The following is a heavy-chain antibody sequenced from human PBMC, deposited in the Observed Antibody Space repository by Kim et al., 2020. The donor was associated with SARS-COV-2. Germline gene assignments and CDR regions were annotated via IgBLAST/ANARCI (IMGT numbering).Heavy chain of an antibody. Sequence: RFQGRVTITADESTSTAYMELSSLRSEDTTVYYCARGSDYDFWSGYWFDYWGQGTLVTVSS. D-gene: IGHD3-3*01. J-gene: IGHJ4*02. V-gene: IGHV1-69*01. CDR3: ARGSDYDFWSGYWFDY.